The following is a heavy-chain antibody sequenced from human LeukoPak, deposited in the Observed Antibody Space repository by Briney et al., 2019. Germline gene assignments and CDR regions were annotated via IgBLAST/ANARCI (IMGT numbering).Heavy chain of an antibody. Sequence: SETLSLTCAVYGGPFSGYYWSWIRQHPGKGLEWIGYIYYSGSTYYNPSLKSRVTISVDTSKNQFSLKLSSVTAADTAVYYCARVGGSEPFDYWGQGTLVTVSS. CDR2: IYYSGST. CDR1: GGPFSGYY. V-gene: IGHV4-31*11. J-gene: IGHJ4*02. D-gene: IGHD3-10*01. CDR3: ARVGGSEPFDY.